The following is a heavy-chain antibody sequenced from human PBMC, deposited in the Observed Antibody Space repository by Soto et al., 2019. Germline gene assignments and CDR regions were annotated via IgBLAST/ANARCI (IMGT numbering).Heavy chain of an antibody. J-gene: IGHJ5*02. CDR3: ARDRAPRYGDFNWFDP. V-gene: IGHV6-1*01. D-gene: IGHD4-17*01. CDR2: TYYRSKWYN. CDR1: GDSVSGNSAA. Sequence: PSQSLSLTCAISGDSVSGNSAAWNWIRQSPSRGLEWLGRTYYRSKWYNDYAVSVKSRITINPDTSKNQFSLQLNSVTPEDTAVYYCARDRAPRYGDFNWFDPWGQGTLVTVSS.